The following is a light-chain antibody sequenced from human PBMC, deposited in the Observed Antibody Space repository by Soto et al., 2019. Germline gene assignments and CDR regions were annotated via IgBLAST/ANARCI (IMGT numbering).Light chain of an antibody. V-gene: IGKV1-5*03. CDR2: KAS. J-gene: IGKJ1*01. CDR3: QHYNSYSEA. CDR1: QTISSW. Sequence: DIQMAQSPSTPSGSVGDRVTIPFRASQTISSWLAWYQQKPGKAPKLLIYKASTLKSGVPSRFSGSGSGTEFTLTISSLQPDDFATYYCQHYNSYSEAFGQGTK.